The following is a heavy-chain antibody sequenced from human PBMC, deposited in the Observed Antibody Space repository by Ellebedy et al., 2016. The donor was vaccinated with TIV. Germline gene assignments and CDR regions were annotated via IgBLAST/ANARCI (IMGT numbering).Heavy chain of an antibody. J-gene: IGHJ4*02. Sequence: GESLKISCAASGFTFNSYAIHWVRQAPGKGLEWVAVVSYDRSNKYYAASVKGRFTISRDNSKTTLYLQMNSLRAEDTAVYYCARDHKKKAAAGTELDYWGQGTLVTVSS. CDR2: VSYDRSNK. CDR3: ARDHKKKAAAGTELDY. D-gene: IGHD6-13*01. V-gene: IGHV3-30-3*01. CDR1: GFTFNSYA.